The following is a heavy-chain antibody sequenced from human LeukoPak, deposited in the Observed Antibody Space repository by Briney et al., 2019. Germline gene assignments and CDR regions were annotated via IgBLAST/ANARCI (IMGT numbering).Heavy chain of an antibody. CDR1: GYTFTSYA. CDR2: INAGNGNT. Sequence: ASVKVSCKASGYTFTSYAMHWVRQAPGQRLEWMGWINAGNGNTKYSQKFQGRVTITRDTSASTAYMELSSLRSEDTAVYYCARRSDYYGSGSYHFDYWGQGTLVTVPS. J-gene: IGHJ4*02. D-gene: IGHD3-10*01. CDR3: ARRSDYYGSGSYHFDY. V-gene: IGHV1-3*01.